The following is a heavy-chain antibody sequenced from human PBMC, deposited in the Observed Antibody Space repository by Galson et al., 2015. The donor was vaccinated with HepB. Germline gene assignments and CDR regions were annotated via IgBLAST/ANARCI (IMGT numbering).Heavy chain of an antibody. D-gene: IGHD6-19*01. CDR1: GGSISSSNW. Sequence: SETLSLTCAVSGGSISSSNWWSWVRQSPGKGLEWIGDIYHSGSPNYNPSLKSRVTISIDMSKNQFSLRLTSVTAADSAVYYCARVNSSAWYWNYSGQGTLVTVSP. J-gene: IGHJ4*02. CDR3: ARVNSSAWYWNY. CDR2: IYHSGSP. V-gene: IGHV4-4*02.